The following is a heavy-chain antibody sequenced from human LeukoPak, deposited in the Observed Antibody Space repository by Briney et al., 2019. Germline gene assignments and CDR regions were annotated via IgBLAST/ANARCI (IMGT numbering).Heavy chain of an antibody. CDR3: ATKYYYDSRNAFDM. V-gene: IGHV1-24*01. D-gene: IGHD3-22*01. Sequence: GASVKVSCKVSGYTLSGLSMHWVRQTPGKGLEWMGRFGPEDGETVNAEKFQGRVTMTEDTSTDTAYMELSSLRSEDTAVYYCATKYYYDSRNAFDMWGQGTMVTVSS. CDR2: FGPEDGET. J-gene: IGHJ3*02. CDR1: GYTLSGLS.